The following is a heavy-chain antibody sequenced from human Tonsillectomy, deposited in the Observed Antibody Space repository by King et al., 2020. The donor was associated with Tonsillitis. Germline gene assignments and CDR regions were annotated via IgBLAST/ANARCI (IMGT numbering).Heavy chain of an antibody. CDR1: DYG. V-gene: IGHV3-20*03. CDR2: INWKGDST. D-gene: IGHD3-9*01. CDR3: ARDFHYFDLDKPMDV. Sequence: DYGMSWVRQAPGKGLEWVSGINWKGDSTSYTDSVKCRFTISRDNAKKSLYLQMNSLRADDTALYYCARDFHYFDLDKPMDVWGQGTTVIGSS. J-gene: IGHJ6*02.